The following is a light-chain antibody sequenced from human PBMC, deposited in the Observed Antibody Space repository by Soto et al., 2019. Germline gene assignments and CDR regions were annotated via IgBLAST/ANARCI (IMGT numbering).Light chain of an antibody. J-gene: IGKJ4*01. CDR1: QSVLYSSNSKNY. CDR3: QQYYSTPLT. Sequence: DIVMTQSPDSLAVSLGERATINCKSSQSVLYSSNSKNYLAWYQQKPGQPPKLLIYWASTRESGVPDRFSGSGSGTDFTLTISSRQAEDVAVYYCQQYYSTPLTFGGGTKEEIK. CDR2: WAS. V-gene: IGKV4-1*01.